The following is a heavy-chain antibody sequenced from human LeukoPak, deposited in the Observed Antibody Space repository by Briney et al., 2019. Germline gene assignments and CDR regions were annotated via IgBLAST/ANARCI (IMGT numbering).Heavy chain of an antibody. Sequence: GGSLRLSCAASGFTFDDYGMTWVRQVPGKGLEWVSGINWNGGSTGYADSVKGRFTISRENAKNSLYLQVNSLRAEDTAFYYCARDEGSGYSFFDYWGQGSLVTVSS. D-gene: IGHD3-3*01. CDR3: ARDEGSGYSFFDY. J-gene: IGHJ4*02. CDR1: GFTFDDYG. V-gene: IGHV3-20*04. CDR2: INWNGGST.